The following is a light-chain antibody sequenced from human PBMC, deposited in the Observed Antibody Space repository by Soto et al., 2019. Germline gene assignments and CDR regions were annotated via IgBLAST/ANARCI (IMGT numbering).Light chain of an antibody. CDR3: AAWDDSLNGWV. CDR1: SSNIGGNT. Sequence: QSVLTQPPSASGTPGQRVTLSCSGSSSNIGGNTVNWYQHLPGTAPKLLIYTNNQRPSGVPDRFSGSKSGTSASLAISGLQSEDETDYYCAAWDDSLNGWVFGGGTKLTVL. CDR2: TNN. J-gene: IGLJ3*02. V-gene: IGLV1-44*01.